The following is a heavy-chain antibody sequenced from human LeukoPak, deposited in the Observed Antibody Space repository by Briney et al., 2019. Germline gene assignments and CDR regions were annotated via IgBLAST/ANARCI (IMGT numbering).Heavy chain of an antibody. J-gene: IGHJ4*02. V-gene: IGHV1-69*06. CDR3: ARGGYDYSNAFGYFDY. CDR2: IIPIFGTA. D-gene: IGHD4-11*01. CDR1: GGTFSSYA. Sequence: SVKVSCKASGGTFSSYAISWVRQAPGQGLEWMGGIIPIFGTANYAQKFQGRVTITAGKSTSTAYMELSSLRSEDTAVYYCARGGYDYSNAFGYFDYWGQGTLVTVSS.